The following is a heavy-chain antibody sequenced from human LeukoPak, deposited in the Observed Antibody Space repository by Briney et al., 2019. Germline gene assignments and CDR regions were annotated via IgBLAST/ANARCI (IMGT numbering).Heavy chain of an antibody. J-gene: IGHJ4*02. D-gene: IGHD3-22*01. CDR2: ISGSDGST. CDR3: AKVSVVVVIKALDY. V-gene: IGHV3-23*01. CDR1: GFIFSTYA. Sequence: GSLRLSCAASGFIFSTYAMSWVRQAPGKGLEWVSVISGSDGSTYYADSVKGRFTISRDNSKNTLYLQMNSLRAEDTAVYYCAKVSVVVVIKALDYWGQGTLVTVSS.